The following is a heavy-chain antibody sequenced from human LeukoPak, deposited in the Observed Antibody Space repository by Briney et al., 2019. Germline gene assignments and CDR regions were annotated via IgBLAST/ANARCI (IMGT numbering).Heavy chain of an antibody. D-gene: IGHD2-15*01. J-gene: IGHJ3*02. Sequence: SETLSLTCTVSGGSISSYYWSWIRQPPGKGLEWIGYIYYSGSTNYNPSLKSRVTISVDTSKNQFSLKLSSVTAADTAAYYCARDQGLDYCSGGSCYGDAFDIWGQGTMVTVSS. CDR1: GGSISSYY. CDR2: IYYSGST. V-gene: IGHV4-59*01. CDR3: ARDQGLDYCSGGSCYGDAFDI.